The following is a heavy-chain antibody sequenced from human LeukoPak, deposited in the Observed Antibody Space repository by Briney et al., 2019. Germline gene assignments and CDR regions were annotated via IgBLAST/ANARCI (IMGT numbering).Heavy chain of an antibody. Sequence: GGSLRLSCGASGFTFNIYWMHWVRQAPGKGLEWISYISNDARVTEYADSVKGRFTISRDNAKNTLYLQMSGLRVDDTAVYYCAKSYGGRGFDYWGQGTLVTVSS. J-gene: IGHJ4*02. D-gene: IGHD3-10*01. CDR1: GFTFNIYW. CDR2: ISNDARVT. V-gene: IGHV3-74*01. CDR3: AKSYGGRGFDY.